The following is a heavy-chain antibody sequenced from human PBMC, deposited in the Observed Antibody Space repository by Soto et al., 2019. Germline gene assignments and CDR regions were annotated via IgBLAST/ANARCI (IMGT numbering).Heavy chain of an antibody. D-gene: IGHD2-21*02. Sequence: QVQLVQSGAEVKKPGSSVKVSCKASGGTFSSYAISWVRQAPGQGLEWMGGIIPIFGTANYAQKFQGRVTITADESTSTAYMELSSLRSEDTAVYYCANRCGDCYDFGYGMDVWGQGTTVTVSS. CDR2: IIPIFGTA. V-gene: IGHV1-69*12. J-gene: IGHJ6*02. CDR3: ANRCGDCYDFGYGMDV. CDR1: GGTFSSYA.